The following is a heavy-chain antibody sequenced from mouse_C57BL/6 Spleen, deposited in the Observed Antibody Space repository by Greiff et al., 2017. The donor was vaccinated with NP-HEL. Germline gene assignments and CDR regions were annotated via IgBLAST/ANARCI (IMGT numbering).Heavy chain of an antibody. CDR1: GYTFTSYW. D-gene: IGHD1-1*01. Sequence: QVQLKQPGAELVRPGSSVKLSCKASGYTFTSYWMHWVKQRPIQGLEWIGNIDPSDSETHYNQKFKDKATLTVDKSSSTAYMQLSSLTSEDSAVYYCARFITTAHWYFDVWGTGTTVTVSS. J-gene: IGHJ1*03. CDR2: IDPSDSET. CDR3: ARFITTAHWYFDV. V-gene: IGHV1-52*01.